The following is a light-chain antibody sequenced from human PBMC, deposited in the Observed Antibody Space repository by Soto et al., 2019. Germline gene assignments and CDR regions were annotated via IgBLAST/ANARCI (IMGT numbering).Light chain of an antibody. CDR2: GAS. V-gene: IGKV3-15*01. CDR1: QSVSNN. J-gene: IGKJ2*01. Sequence: EIVMTQSPATLSVSPGERATLSCRASQSVSNNLAWYQQKPGQTPRLLIYGASTRATGIPVRFGGSGSGTEFTLTISSLQSEDFAVYYCQQYNNWPPVTFGQGTKLEIK. CDR3: QQYNNWPPVT.